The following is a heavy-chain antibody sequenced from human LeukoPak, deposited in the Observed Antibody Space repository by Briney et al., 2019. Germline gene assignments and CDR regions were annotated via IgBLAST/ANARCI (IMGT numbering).Heavy chain of an antibody. CDR2: IHHSMSP. D-gene: IGHD3-22*01. Sequence: SETLSLTCTVSGGSITTYYWSWIRQPPGKGLEWIGCIHHSMSPTYNPSLKSRVTMSVDTSKNQFSLKLSSVTAADTALYYCARRYYDSSGYSFDYWGQGTRVTVSS. V-gene: IGHV4-59*08. CDR1: GGSITTYY. J-gene: IGHJ4*02. CDR3: ARRYYDSSGYSFDY.